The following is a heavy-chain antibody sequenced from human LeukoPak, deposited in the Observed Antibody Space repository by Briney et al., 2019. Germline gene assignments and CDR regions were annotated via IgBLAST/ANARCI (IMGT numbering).Heavy chain of an antibody. CDR2: IISSSSYI. J-gene: IGHJ5*02. D-gene: IGHD6-19*01. CDR1: GFTFSSYS. V-gene: IGHV3-21*01. CDR3: ASTGELAVAGQTLNWFDP. Sequence: KSGGSLRLSCAASGFTFSSYSMNWVRQAPGKGLEWVSSIISSSSYIYYADSVKGRFTIPRDNAKNSLYLQMNSLRADDTAVYYCASTGELAVAGQTLNWFDPWGQGTLVTVSS.